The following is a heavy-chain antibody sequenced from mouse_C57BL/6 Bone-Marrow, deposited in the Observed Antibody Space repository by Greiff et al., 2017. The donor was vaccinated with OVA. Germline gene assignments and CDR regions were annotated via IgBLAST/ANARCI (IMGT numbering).Heavy chain of an antibody. D-gene: IGHD2-2*01. J-gene: IGHJ3*01. CDR3: TVYGYATSWAY. CDR2: IRLKSDNYAT. V-gene: IGHV6-3*01. CDR1: GFTFSNYW. Sequence: EVKLMESGGGLVQPGGSMKLSCVASGFTFSNYWMNWVRQSPEKGLEWVAQIRLKSDNYATHYAESVKGRFTISRDDSKSSVYLQMNNLRAEDTGIYYCTVYGYATSWAYWGQGTLVTVSA.